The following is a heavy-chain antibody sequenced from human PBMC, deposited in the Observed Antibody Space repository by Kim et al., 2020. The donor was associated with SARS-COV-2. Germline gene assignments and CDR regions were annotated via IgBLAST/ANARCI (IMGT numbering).Heavy chain of an antibody. V-gene: IGHV4-39*01. D-gene: IGHD3-16*02. CDR2: IYYSGST. CDR1: GGSISSSSYY. Sequence: SETLSLTFTVSGGSISSSSYYWGWIRQPPGKGLEWIGSIYYSGSTYYNPSLKSRVTISVDTSKNQFSLKLSSVTAADTAVYYCARQRPPFYDYVWGSYRYPFDYWGQGTLVTVSS. J-gene: IGHJ4*02. CDR3: ARQRPPFYDYVWGSYRYPFDY.